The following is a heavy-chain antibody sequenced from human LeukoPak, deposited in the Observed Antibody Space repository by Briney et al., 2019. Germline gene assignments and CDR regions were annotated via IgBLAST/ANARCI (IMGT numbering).Heavy chain of an antibody. CDR2: IWYDGSNK. D-gene: IGHD2-2*01. CDR3: ARDNRYCTSTSCRYRLGYNWFDP. CDR1: GFTFSNYG. J-gene: IGHJ5*02. V-gene: IGHV3-33*01. Sequence: PGRSLRLSCATSGFTFSNYGMHWVRQAPGKGLEWVAVIWYDGSNKYYADSVKGRFTISRDNSKNTLYLQMNSLRAEDTAVYYCARDNRYCTSTSCRYRLGYNWFDPWGQGTLVTVSS.